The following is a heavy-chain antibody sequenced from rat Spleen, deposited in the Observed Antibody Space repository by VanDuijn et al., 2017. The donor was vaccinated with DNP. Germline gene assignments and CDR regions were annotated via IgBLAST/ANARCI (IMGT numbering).Heavy chain of an antibody. CDR2: ISPSGGST. CDR3: ATVVTLYWYFDF. CDR1: GFTFSDYN. J-gene: IGHJ1*01. V-gene: IGHV5-7*01. Sequence: EVQLVESGGGLVQPGRSMKLSCAASGFTFSDYNMAWVRQAPKKGLEWVATISPSGGSTYYRDSVKGRFTISRDNAKSTLYLQVNSLRSEDTATYYCATVVTLYWYFDFWGPGTMVTVSS. D-gene: IGHD1-1*01.